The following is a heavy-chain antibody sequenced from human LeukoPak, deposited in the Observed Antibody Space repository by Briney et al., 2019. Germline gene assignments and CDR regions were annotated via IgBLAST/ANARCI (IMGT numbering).Heavy chain of an antibody. Sequence: PGGSLRLSCAASGLTFSSYDMHWVRQATGKGLEWVSAIGTADDTYYPGSVKGRFTISRENAKNSLYLQMNSLRAGDTAVYYCARGNYFSFDYWGQGTLVTVSS. CDR1: GLTFSSYD. CDR3: ARGNYFSFDY. CDR2: IGTADDT. D-gene: IGHD3-10*01. V-gene: IGHV3-13*01. J-gene: IGHJ4*02.